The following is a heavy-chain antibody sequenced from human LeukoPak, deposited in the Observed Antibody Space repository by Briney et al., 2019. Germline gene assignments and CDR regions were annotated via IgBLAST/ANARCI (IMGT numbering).Heavy chain of an antibody. CDR2: IYTSGST. J-gene: IGHJ6*03. CDR3: ARAKPYASSLGPDYYYYYMDV. V-gene: IGHV4-61*02. Sequence: SETLSLTCTVSGGFISNSSYYWSWIRQPAGKGLEWIGRIYTSGSTNYNPSLKSRVTISVDRSKNQFSLKLTSATAADTAMYYCARAKPYASSLGPDYYYYYMDVWGKGTTVTVSS. CDR1: GGFISNSSYY. D-gene: IGHD6-13*01.